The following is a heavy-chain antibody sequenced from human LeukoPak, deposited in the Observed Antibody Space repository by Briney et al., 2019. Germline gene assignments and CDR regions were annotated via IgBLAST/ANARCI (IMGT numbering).Heavy chain of an antibody. J-gene: IGHJ4*02. Sequence: ASVKVSCEASGYTFTSYDINWVRQATGQGLEWMGWMNPNSGNTGYAQKFQGRVTMTRNTSISTAYMELSSLRSEDTAVYYCARVEIDTAMVHFDYWGQGTLVTVSS. CDR3: ARVEIDTAMVHFDY. D-gene: IGHD5-18*01. CDR2: MNPNSGNT. CDR1: GYTFTSYD. V-gene: IGHV1-8*01.